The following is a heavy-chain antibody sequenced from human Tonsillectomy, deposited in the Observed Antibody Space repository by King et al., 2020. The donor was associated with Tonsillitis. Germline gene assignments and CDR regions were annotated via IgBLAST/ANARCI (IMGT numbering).Heavy chain of an antibody. V-gene: IGHV4-59*08. CDR3: ASVVDGYNDY. CDR2: IYYSGTT. J-gene: IGHJ4*02. Sequence: VQLQESGPGLVEPSETLSLTCTVSGGSISSYYWSWIRQPPGKGLEWIGYIYYSGTTNYNPSLKSRVTISIDTSKNQFSLKLSSVTAADTAVYYCASVVDGYNDYWGQGTLVTVSS. D-gene: IGHD5-24*01. CDR1: GGSISSYY.